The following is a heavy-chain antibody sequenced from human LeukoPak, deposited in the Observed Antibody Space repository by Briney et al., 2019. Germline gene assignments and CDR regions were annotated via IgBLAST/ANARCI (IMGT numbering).Heavy chain of an antibody. CDR3: AKDRSELRYYYYGMDV. V-gene: IGHV3-23*01. D-gene: IGHD1-26*01. J-gene: IGHJ6*02. Sequence: GGSLRLSCAASGFTFSSHAMSWVRQAPGKGLEWVSAISGSGGSTYYADSVRGRFTISRDNSKNTLYLQMNSLRAEDTAVYYCAKDRSELRYYYYGMDVWGQGTTVTVSS. CDR2: ISGSGGST. CDR1: GFTFSSHA.